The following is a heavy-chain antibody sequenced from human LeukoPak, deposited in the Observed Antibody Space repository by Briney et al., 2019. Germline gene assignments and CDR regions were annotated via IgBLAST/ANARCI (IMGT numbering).Heavy chain of an antibody. Sequence: PGGSLRLSCAASGFIFTTYGMSWVRQAPGKGLEWVSIIYSGGSTFYADSVKGRFTISRDNSKNTLYLQMNSLRAEDTAVYYCARGGSYLSAFDIWGQGTMVTVSS. V-gene: IGHV3-53*01. CDR2: IYSGGST. CDR3: ARGGSYLSAFDI. D-gene: IGHD1-26*01. CDR1: GFIFTTYG. J-gene: IGHJ3*02.